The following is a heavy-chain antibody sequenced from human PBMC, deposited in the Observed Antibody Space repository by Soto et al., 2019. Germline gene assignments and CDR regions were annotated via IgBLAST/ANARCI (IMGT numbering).Heavy chain of an antibody. D-gene: IGHD4-17*01. Sequence: GGSLRLSCAASGFTFTNYAMNWVRQAPGKGLEWVSTIRGSAGRTYYADFVMGRFTISRDTSQNTLYLQMNSLRAEDTALYYCVKDRNTVTTDFYGMDVWGQGTAVTVSS. CDR3: VKDRNTVTTDFYGMDV. CDR1: GFTFTNYA. CDR2: IRGSAGRT. V-gene: IGHV3-23*01. J-gene: IGHJ6*02.